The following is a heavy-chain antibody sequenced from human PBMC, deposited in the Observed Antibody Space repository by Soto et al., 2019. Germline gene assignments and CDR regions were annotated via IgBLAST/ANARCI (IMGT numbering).Heavy chain of an antibody. CDR3: ARDGGVTGMTTLLDS. Sequence: QVQLVQSGTEVTKPGSSVQVSCKVSGDTFRSNGISWVRQVPGQGLDWMGGIIPIFGTVNYALKFLGRVTITADKSTNTAYVELSGLRPDDTGVYYCARDGGVTGMTTLLDSWGQGTVVTVSP. D-gene: IGHD2-8*02. CDR2: IIPIFGTV. J-gene: IGHJ5*01. V-gene: IGHV1-69*14. CDR1: GDTFRSNG.